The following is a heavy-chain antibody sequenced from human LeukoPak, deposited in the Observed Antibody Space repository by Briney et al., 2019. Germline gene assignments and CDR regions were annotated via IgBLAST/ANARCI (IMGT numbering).Heavy chain of an antibody. J-gene: IGHJ4*02. CDR2: IYYSGST. CDR1: GGSVTSTNW. D-gene: IGHD1-26*01. V-gene: IGHV4-39*01. Sequence: SETLSLTCDVSGGSVTSTNWWTWIRQPPGKGLEWIGSIYYSGSTYYNPSLKSRVTISVDTSKNQFSLKLSSVTAADTAVCYCARAGLGTYYGTYYFDYWGQGTLVTVSS. CDR3: ARAGLGTYYGTYYFDY.